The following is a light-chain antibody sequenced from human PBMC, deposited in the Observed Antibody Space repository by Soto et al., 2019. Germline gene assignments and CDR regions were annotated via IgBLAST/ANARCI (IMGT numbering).Light chain of an antibody. CDR3: QHAGTLPLP. J-gene: IGKJ5*01. Sequence: SAFSLSASPTSRVTIACRASQSISGSLNWYQQKPEKATKLLIYGASTLRSGVPSRFSGSGSRTEFTLTITVLQPEDVTTYYFQHAGTLPLPFGQGSLLDIK. CDR1: QSISGS. V-gene: IGKV1-39*01. CDR2: GAS.